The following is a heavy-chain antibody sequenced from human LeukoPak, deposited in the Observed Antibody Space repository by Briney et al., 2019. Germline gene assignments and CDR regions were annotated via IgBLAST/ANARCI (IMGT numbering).Heavy chain of an antibody. V-gene: IGHV4-39*07. CDR1: GGSISSSNYY. Sequence: SETLSLTCTVSGGSISSSNYYWGWIRQPPGKGLEWIGSIYYSGRTLYNPSLKSRVTISVDTSKNQFSLKLSSVTAADTAVYYCARANRYADIVATIGDSEDYYYYYYMDVWGKGTTVTISS. CDR3: ARANRYADIVATIGDSEDYYYYYYMDV. CDR2: IYYSGRT. D-gene: IGHD5-12*01. J-gene: IGHJ6*03.